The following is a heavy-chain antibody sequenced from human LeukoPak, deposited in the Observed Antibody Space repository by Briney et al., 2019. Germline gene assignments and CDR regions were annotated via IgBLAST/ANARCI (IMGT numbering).Heavy chain of an antibody. D-gene: IGHD4-17*01. Sequence: SETLSLTCAVYGGSFSGYYWSWIRQPPGKGLEWIGEINHSGSTNYNPSLKSRVTISVDTSKNQFSLKLSSVTAADTAAYYCARGRGIPGDYSVNDITYYFDYWGQGTLVTVSS. J-gene: IGHJ4*02. CDR2: INHSGST. CDR1: GGSFSGYY. V-gene: IGHV4-34*01. CDR3: ARGRGIPGDYSVNDITYYFDY.